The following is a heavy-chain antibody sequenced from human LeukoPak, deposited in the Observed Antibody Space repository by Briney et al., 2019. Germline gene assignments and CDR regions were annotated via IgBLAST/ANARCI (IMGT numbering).Heavy chain of an antibody. CDR2: VSGSGSST. V-gene: IGHV3-23*01. CDR1: GLTFSSYA. D-gene: IGHD6-19*01. Sequence: GGSLRLSCVASGLTFSSYAMTWVRQAPGKGLEWVSAVSGSGSSTYYADSVKGRFTISRDNSKNTVYLQMNTLRAEDTAIYYCAKEGSSAWHYYFDYWGQGTLVTVSS. J-gene: IGHJ4*02. CDR3: AKEGSSAWHYYFDY.